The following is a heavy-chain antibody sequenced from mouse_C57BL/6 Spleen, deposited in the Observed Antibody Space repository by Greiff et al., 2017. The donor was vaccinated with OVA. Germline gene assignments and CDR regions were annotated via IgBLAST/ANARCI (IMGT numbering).Heavy chain of an antibody. CDR1: GYTFTEYT. D-gene: IGHD1-1*01. CDR3: ARHEERGLRRGDWYFDV. J-gene: IGHJ1*03. CDR2: FYPGSGSI. Sequence: QVQLQQSGAELVKPGASVKLSCKASGYTFTEYTIHWVKQRSGQGLEWIGWFYPGSGSIKYNEKFKDKATLTADKSSSTVYMELSRLTSEDSAVYFCARHEERGLRRGDWYFDVWGTGTTVTVSS. V-gene: IGHV1-62-2*01.